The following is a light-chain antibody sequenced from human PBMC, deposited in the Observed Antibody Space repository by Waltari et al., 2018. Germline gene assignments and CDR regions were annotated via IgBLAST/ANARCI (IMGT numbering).Light chain of an antibody. CDR2: GNN. J-gene: IGLJ2*01. CDR3: ATWDDSLDGNVV. V-gene: IGLV1-44*01. CDR1: TSNIGSNP. Sequence: QSVVTQPPSASGTPGQRVTISCSGSTSNIGSNPVKWYQQLPGTAPKILFYGNNHRPSGFPARFSGSKSGTSASLAISGRQSEDEADYYCATWDDSLDGNVVFGGGTKLTVL.